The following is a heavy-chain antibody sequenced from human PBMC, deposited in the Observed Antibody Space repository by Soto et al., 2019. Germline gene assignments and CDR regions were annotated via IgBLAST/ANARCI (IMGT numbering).Heavy chain of an antibody. CDR3: ETSRGYTGVSLHDSFYI. J-gene: IGHJ3*02. CDR2: ISGSGSST. CDR1: GFNPSNYA. D-gene: IGHD2-8*02. Sequence: EVQLLESGGGLVQPGGSLRLSCAASGFNPSNYAMNWVRQAPGKGLEWVSAISGSGSSTYYADSVKGRFAISRDNSKNTLYLQMDSLRGDDTAVYHRETSRGYTGVSLHDSFYIWGQGTMLTVSS. V-gene: IGHV3-23*01.